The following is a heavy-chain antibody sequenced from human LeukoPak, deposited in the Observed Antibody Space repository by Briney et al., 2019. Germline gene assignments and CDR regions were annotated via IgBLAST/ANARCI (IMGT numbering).Heavy chain of an antibody. V-gene: IGHV3-23*01. CDR2: ISASGGST. D-gene: IGHD4-17*01. CDR1: GFTFNTYA. Sequence: QSGGSLRLSCAASGFTFNTYAMTWVRQAPGKGLEWVSAISASGGSTYCADSVKGRFTISRDNSKNTLYLQMNSLRADDTAIYYCAKDRAAYGDNPLFDYWGQGTLVTVSS. J-gene: IGHJ4*02. CDR3: AKDRAAYGDNPLFDY.